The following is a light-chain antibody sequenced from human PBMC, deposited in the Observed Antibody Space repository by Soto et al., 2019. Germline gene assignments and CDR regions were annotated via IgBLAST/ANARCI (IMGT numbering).Light chain of an antibody. CDR2: GAS. J-gene: IGKJ1*01. V-gene: IGKV3-20*01. Sequence: ETVLTQSPGTLSLSPGERATLSCRASQSVSSSSLAWYQQKPGQAPRLLIYGASSRASGIPDRFSGSGSETDFTLTISRLEPEHFAVYYCQLYGSSPPSWTFGQGTKVEIK. CDR1: QSVSSSS. CDR3: QLYGSSPPSWT.